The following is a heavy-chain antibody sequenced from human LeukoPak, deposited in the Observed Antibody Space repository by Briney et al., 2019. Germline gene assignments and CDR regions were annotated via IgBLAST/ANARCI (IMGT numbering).Heavy chain of an antibody. D-gene: IGHD3-9*01. V-gene: IGHV3-30*18. CDR3: AKDGLIIPTVRYFDWNQGIDY. CDR1: GFTFSSYG. J-gene: IGHJ4*02. Sequence: QPGRSLRLSCAASGFTFSSYGMHWVRQAPGKGLEWVAVISYDGSNKYYADSVKGRFTISRDNSKNTLYLQMNSLRAEDTAVYYCAKDGLIIPTVRYFDWNQGIDYWGQGTLVTVSS. CDR2: ISYDGSNK.